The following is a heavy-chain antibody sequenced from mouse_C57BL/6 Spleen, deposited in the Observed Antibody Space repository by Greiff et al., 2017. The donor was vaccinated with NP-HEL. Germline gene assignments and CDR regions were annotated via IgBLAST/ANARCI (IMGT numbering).Heavy chain of an antibody. V-gene: IGHV1-62-2*01. D-gene: IGHD1-1*01. CDR2: FYPGIGSI. CDR1: GYTFTEYT. Sequence: VQLQQSGAELVKPGASVKLSCKASGYTFTEYTIHWVKQRSGQGLEWIGWFYPGIGSIKYNEKFKDKATLTADKSSSPVYMELSIWTSEDSAVYFCARHESTVVADYYAMDYWGQGTSVTVSS. CDR3: ARHESTVVADYYAMDY. J-gene: IGHJ4*01.